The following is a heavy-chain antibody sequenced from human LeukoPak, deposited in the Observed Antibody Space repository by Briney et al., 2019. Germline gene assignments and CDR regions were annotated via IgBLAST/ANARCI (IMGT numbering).Heavy chain of an antibody. CDR1: GYTLTELS. J-gene: IGHJ5*02. D-gene: IGHD6-13*01. V-gene: IGHV1-24*01. CDR3: ATGKSSSWYFNWFDP. CDR2: FDPEDGET. Sequence: WASVKVSCKLSGYTLTELSMHWVRQAPGKGLEWMGGFDPEDGETIYAQKFQGRVTMTEDTSTDTAYMELSSLRSEDTAVYYCATGKSSSWYFNWFDPWGQGTLVTVSS.